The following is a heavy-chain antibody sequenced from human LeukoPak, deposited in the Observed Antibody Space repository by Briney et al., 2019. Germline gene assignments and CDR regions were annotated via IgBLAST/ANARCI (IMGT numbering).Heavy chain of an antibody. CDR1: GYSFTTYC. D-gene: IGHD4-11*01. V-gene: IGHV5-10-1*01. CDR3: ARHKSNGWFDL. Sequence: GESLKISCQRSGYSFTTYCISLLRQMPGKGLEWMGRIDPSDSYTNYSPSFQGHVTISADKSISTAYLQWSSLKAADTAMYYCARHKSNGWFDLCGQRTLVTVSS. CDR2: IDPSDSYT. J-gene: IGHJ5*02.